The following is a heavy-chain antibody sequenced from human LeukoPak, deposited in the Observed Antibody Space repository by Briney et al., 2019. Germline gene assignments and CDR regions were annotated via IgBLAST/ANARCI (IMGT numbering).Heavy chain of an antibody. CDR1: GYTFTSYG. V-gene: IGHV1-18*01. Sequence: GASVKVSCKASGYTFTSYGISWVRQAPGQGLEWMGWISAYNGNTNYAQKLQGRVTMTTDTSTSTAYMELRSLRSDDTAVYYCARALPYSSSSHLDYWGQGTLVTVSS. CDR3: ARALPYSSSSHLDY. CDR2: ISAYNGNT. J-gene: IGHJ4*02. D-gene: IGHD6-6*01.